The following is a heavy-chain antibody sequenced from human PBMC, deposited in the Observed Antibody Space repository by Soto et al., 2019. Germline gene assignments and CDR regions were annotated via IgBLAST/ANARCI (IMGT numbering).Heavy chain of an antibody. J-gene: IGHJ6*02. CDR1: GGSTSSGGFY. CDR2: IYYSGIS. Sequence: LSLTCTVSGGSTSSGGFYWSWIRQHPGKGLEWIGYIYYSGISYYNPSLKSRVSISLDTSRNQFSMTLNSVTAADTAVYYCARNGYTYGMDVWGQGATVTVSS. CDR3: ARNGYTYGMDV. V-gene: IGHV4-31*03. D-gene: IGHD5-18*01.